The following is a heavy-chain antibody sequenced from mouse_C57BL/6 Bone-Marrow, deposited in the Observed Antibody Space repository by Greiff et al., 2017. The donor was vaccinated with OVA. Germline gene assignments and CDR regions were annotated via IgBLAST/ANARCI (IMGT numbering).Heavy chain of an antibody. Sequence: DVMLVESGGGLVKPGGSLKLSCAASGFTFSDYGMHWVRQAPEKGLEWVAYISSGSSTIYYADTVKGRFTISRDNAKNTLFLQMTSLRSEDTAMYYCARRYYGSSSHFDYWGQGTTLTVSS. J-gene: IGHJ2*01. V-gene: IGHV5-17*01. D-gene: IGHD1-1*01. CDR3: ARRYYGSSSHFDY. CDR2: ISSGSSTI. CDR1: GFTFSDYG.